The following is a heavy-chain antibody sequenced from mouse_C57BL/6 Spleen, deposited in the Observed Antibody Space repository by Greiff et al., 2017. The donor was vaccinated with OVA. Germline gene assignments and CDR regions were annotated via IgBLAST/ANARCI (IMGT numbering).Heavy chain of an antibody. CDR3: ARPSGNYRFAY. D-gene: IGHD2-1*01. Sequence: QVQLKQPGAELVKPGASVKLSCKASGYTFTSYWMQWVKQRPGQGLEWIGEIDPSDSYTNYNQKFKGKATLTVDTSSSTAYMQLSSLTSEDSAVYYCARPSGNYRFAYWGQGTLVTVSA. J-gene: IGHJ3*01. CDR1: GYTFTSYW. V-gene: IGHV1-50*01. CDR2: IDPSDSYT.